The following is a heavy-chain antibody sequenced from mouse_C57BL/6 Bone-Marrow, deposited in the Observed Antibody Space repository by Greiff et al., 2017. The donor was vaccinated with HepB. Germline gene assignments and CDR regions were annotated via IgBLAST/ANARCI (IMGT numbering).Heavy chain of an antibody. CDR3: ARRGYDPWFAY. Sequence: EVQLQQSGPVLVKPGASVKMSCKASGYTFTDYYMNWVKQSHGKSLEWIGVINPYNGGTSYNQKFKGKATLTVYKSSSTAYMELNSLTSEDSAVYYCARRGYDPWFAYWGQGTLVTVSA. J-gene: IGHJ3*01. V-gene: IGHV1-19*01. CDR1: GYTFTDYY. D-gene: IGHD2-3*01. CDR2: INPYNGGT.